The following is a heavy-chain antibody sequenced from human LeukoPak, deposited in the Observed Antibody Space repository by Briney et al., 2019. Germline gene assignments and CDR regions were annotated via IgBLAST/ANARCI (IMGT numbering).Heavy chain of an antibody. Sequence: SETLSLTCAVSGGSISSSSYYWGWIRQPPGTGLEWIGSIYSSGSTYYNPSLRSRVTISVDTSKNQFSLRLSSVTAADTAVYYCARVRVTPYISIDSWGQGTLVTVSS. CDR2: IYSSGST. CDR3: ARVRVTPYISIDS. CDR1: GGSISSSSYY. V-gene: IGHV4-39*07. D-gene: IGHD4-23*01. J-gene: IGHJ4*02.